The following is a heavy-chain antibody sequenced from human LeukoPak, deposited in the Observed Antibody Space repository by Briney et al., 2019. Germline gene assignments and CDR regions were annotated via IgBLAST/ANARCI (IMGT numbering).Heavy chain of an antibody. Sequence: GGSLRVSCAASGFTVSGDYMSWVRQAPGKGLEWVSVIYSGGSTYYADSVKGRFTISRDNSKNTLYLQMNSLRAGDTAVYYCAREPVDTAMGFDYWGQGTLVTVSS. J-gene: IGHJ4*02. CDR1: GFTVSGDY. CDR2: IYSGGST. D-gene: IGHD5-18*01. V-gene: IGHV3-66*01. CDR3: AREPVDTAMGFDY.